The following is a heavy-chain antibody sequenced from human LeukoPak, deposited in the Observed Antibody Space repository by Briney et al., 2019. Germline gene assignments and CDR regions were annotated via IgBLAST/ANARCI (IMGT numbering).Heavy chain of an antibody. Sequence: SETLSLTCDVSGGSISSSNWWSWVRQSPERGLEWLAEIYHSGSFNRNPSLKSRVTISVDTSKNQYSLKLSSVTAADTAVYYCARGPGYSSSWYFGYFDYWGQGTLVTVSS. CDR2: IYHSGSF. D-gene: IGHD6-13*01. CDR3: ARGPGYSSSWYFGYFDY. J-gene: IGHJ4*02. V-gene: IGHV4-4*02. CDR1: GGSISSSNW.